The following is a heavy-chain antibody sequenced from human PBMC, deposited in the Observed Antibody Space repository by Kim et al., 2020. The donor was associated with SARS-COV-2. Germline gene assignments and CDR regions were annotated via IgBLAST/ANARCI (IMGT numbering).Heavy chain of an antibody. J-gene: IGHJ3*02. CDR1: GCSISSGGYY. CDR3: ARARGGTMIVVVIGAFDI. V-gene: IGHV4-31*03. CDR2: IYYSGST. D-gene: IGHD3-22*01. Sequence: SETLSLTCTVSGCSISSGGYYWSWIRQHPWKGLEWIGYIYYSGSTYYNPSLKSRFTISVDTSKNQFSLKLSSVTAADTAVYYCARARGGTMIVVVIGAFDIWDQGTMVTVSS.